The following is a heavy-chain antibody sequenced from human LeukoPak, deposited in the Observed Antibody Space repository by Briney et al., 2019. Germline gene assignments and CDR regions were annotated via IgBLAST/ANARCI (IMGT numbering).Heavy chain of an antibody. V-gene: IGHV3-7*01. CDR2: INQDGSEK. Sequence: GGSLRLSCAASGFTFNRFWVNWVRQAPGKGLEWVANINQDGSEKYYVDSVKGRFTISRDNAKNSLYLQMNSLRAEDTAIYYCAKDRGFRYGFDYWGQGTLVTVSS. J-gene: IGHJ4*02. CDR3: AKDRGFRYGFDY. CDR1: GFTFNRFW. D-gene: IGHD4-17*01.